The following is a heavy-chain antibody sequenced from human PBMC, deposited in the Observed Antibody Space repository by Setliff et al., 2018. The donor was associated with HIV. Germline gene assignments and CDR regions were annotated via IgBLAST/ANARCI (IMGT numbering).Heavy chain of an antibody. V-gene: IGHV4-39*07. Sequence: PSETLSLTCTLSGGSVSSSGYYWGWLRQPPGQGPEWIGRVYYTGSTYYSLSLNSRVTISVDTSKNQFSLKLSSVTAADTAVYYCARGGYIAARFYYFDYWGQGLLVTVSS. CDR2: VYYTGST. CDR1: GGSVSSSGYY. CDR3: ARGGYIAARFYYFDY. D-gene: IGHD6-6*01. J-gene: IGHJ4*02.